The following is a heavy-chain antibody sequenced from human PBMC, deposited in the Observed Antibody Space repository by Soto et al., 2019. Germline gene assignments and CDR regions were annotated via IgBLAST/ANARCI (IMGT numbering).Heavy chain of an antibody. J-gene: IGHJ4*02. Sequence: PSETLSLTCAVYGGSFSGYYWSWIRQPPGKGLEWIGEINHSGSTNYNPSLKSRVTISVDTSKNQFSLKLSSVTAADTAVYYCARGSTYYYGSGSYYPLDYWGQGTLVTVSS. CDR1: GGSFSGYY. D-gene: IGHD3-10*01. V-gene: IGHV4-34*01. CDR2: INHSGST. CDR3: ARGSTYYYGSGSYYPLDY.